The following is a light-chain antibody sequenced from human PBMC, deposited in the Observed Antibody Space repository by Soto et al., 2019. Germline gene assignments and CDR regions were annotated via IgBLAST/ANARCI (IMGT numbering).Light chain of an antibody. Sequence: ALQMTQSPSSLSASVGDRVIITCRASQAIRTELGWYQQRPGKAPKLLIYGTSNLQSGVPSRFSGSGSGTDFTLTINGLQPEDFATYYCPQDYSYPRTFGQGTKVDVK. CDR2: GTS. CDR1: QAIRTE. CDR3: PQDYSYPRT. J-gene: IGKJ1*01. V-gene: IGKV1-6*01.